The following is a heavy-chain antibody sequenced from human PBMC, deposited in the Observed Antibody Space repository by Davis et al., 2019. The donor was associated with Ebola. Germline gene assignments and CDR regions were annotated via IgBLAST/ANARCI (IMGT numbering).Heavy chain of an antibody. CDR2: INHSGST. D-gene: IGHD3-10*01. J-gene: IGHJ3*02. Sequence: PGGSLRLSCAVYGGSFSGYYWSWIRQPPGKGLEWIGEINHSGSTNYNPSLKSRVTISVDTSKNQFSLKLSSVTAADTAVYYCARDGPNLGYYGSGSYSYAFDIWGQGTMVTVSS. CDR3: ARDGPNLGYYGSGSYSYAFDI. V-gene: IGHV4-34*01. CDR1: GGSFSGYY.